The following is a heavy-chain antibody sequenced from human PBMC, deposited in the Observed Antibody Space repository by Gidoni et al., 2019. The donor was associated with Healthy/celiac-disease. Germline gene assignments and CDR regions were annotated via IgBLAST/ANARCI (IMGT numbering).Heavy chain of an antibody. Sequence: QVQLQESGPGLVKPSETLSLTCTVSGGSISSYYWSWIRQPPGKGLEWIGYIYYSGSTNYNPSLKSRVTISVDTSKNQFSLKLSSVTAADTAVYYCARYFLGVNYDSSGYYRYFDYWGQGTLVTVSS. CDR1: GGSISSYY. CDR2: IYYSGST. D-gene: IGHD3-22*01. V-gene: IGHV4-59*01. CDR3: ARYFLGVNYDSSGYYRYFDY. J-gene: IGHJ4*02.